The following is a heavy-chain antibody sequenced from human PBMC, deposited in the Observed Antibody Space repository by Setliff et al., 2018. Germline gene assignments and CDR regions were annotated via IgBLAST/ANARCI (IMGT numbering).Heavy chain of an antibody. J-gene: IGHJ3*02. CDR1: GYTLISYG. Sequence: ASVKVSCKASGYTLISYGISWVRQAPGQGLEWMGWISAYNGNTNYAQKLQGRVTMTTDTSTSTAYMELRSLRSDDTAVYYCARVLLHCSSTSCYLDAFDIWGQGTMVTVSS. CDR2: ISAYNGNT. V-gene: IGHV1-18*01. CDR3: ARVLLHCSSTSCYLDAFDI. D-gene: IGHD2-2*01.